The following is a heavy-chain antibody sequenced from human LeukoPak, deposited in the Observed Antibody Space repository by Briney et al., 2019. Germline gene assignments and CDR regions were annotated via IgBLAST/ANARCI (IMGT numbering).Heavy chain of an antibody. CDR2: IYTSGST. Sequence: SETLSLTCTVSGGSISSYYWNWIRQPAGKGLEWIGRIYTSGSTNYNPSLKSRVTMSVDTSKNQFSLKLSSVTAADTAVYYCARDGDSSWYGWFDPWGQGTLVTVSS. D-gene: IGHD6-13*01. CDR1: GGSISSYY. CDR3: ARDGDSSWYGWFDP. V-gene: IGHV4-4*07. J-gene: IGHJ5*02.